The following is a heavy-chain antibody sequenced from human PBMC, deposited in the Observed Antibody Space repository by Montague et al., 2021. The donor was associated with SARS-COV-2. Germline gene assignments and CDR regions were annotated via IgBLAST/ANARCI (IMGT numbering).Heavy chain of an antibody. CDR2: MCTSGST. CDR1: GGSISSGKYY. D-gene: IGHD3-3*02. J-gene: IGHJ6*02. V-gene: IGHV4-61*02. Sequence: TLSLTCTVSGGSISSGKYYWSWIRQPAGKGLEWISRMCTSGSTNYNPSLKSRVTISVDTSKNQFSLKLRSVTAADTAVYYCAGDSPGVISISSWNYYCLDVWGQGTTVTVSS. CDR3: AGDSPGVISISSWNYYCLDV.